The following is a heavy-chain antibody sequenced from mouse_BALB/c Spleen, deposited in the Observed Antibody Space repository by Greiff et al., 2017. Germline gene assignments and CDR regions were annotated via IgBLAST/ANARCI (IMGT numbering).Heavy chain of an antibody. CDR3: TRPNFYAMDY. D-gene: IGHD4-1*01. V-gene: IGHV6-6*02. Sequence: EVKVVESGGGLVQPGGSMKLSCVASGFTFSNYWMNWVRQSPEKGLEWVAEIRLKSNNYATHYAESVKGRFTISRDDSKSSVYLQMNNLRAEDTGIYYCTRPNFYAMDYWGQGTSVTVSS. CDR1: GFTFSNYW. J-gene: IGHJ4*01. CDR2: IRLKSNNYAT.